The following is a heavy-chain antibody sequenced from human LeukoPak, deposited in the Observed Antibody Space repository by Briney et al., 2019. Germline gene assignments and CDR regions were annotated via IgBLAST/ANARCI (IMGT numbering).Heavy chain of an antibody. CDR3: ARETAKQWLLH. V-gene: IGHV3-11*01. J-gene: IGHJ4*02. Sequence: PGGSLRLSCAASGFTLSDYYMTWIRQAPGKGLEWVSYISSSDRIIYYADSVKGRFTISRDNAKNSLYLQMNSLRAEDTAVYYCARETAKQWLLHWGQGTLVTVSS. D-gene: IGHD6-19*01. CDR2: ISSSDRII. CDR1: GFTLSDYY.